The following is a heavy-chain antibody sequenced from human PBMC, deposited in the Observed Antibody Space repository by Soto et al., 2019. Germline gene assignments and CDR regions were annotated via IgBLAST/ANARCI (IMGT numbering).Heavy chain of an antibody. V-gene: IGHV1-46*03. CDR2: INPSGGST. CDR3: ARVRRNYDILTPSFDY. Sequence: GASVKVSCKASGYTFTSNAMQWVRQAPRQGLEWMGIINPSGGSTSYAQKFQGRVTMTRDTSTSTVYMELSSLRSEDTAVYYCARVRRNYDILTPSFDYWGQGTLVTVSS. CDR1: GYTFTSNA. J-gene: IGHJ4*02. D-gene: IGHD3-9*01.